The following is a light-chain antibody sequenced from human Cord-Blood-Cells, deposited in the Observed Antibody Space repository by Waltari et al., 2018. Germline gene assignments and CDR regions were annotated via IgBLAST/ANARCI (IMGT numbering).Light chain of an antibody. Sequence: HSALTQPASLSGSPGQSITLSRTGTSSAVGGYNSVSWYQQHPGKAPKLMIYDFSNRPSAVSTRFAGSKSGNTASLTISGLQAEYETDYYCSAYTSSSTFVFGGGTKLSGL. CDR3: SAYTSSSTFV. V-gene: IGLV2-14*03. CDR2: DFS. CDR1: SSAVGGYNS. J-gene: IGLJ3*02.